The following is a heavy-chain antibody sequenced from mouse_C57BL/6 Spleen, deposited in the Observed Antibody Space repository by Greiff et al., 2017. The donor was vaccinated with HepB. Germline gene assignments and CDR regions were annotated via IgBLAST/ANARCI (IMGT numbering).Heavy chain of an antibody. CDR3: ARDALLRGFDY. CDR2: ISYSGST. D-gene: IGHD1-2*01. CDR1: GYSITSGYD. J-gene: IGHJ2*01. Sequence: DVQLVESGPGMVKPSQSLSLTCTVTGYSITSGYDWHWIRHFPGNKLEWMGYISYSGSTNYNPSLKSRISITHDTSKNHFFLKLNSVTTEDTATYYCARDALLRGFDYWGQGTTLTVSS. V-gene: IGHV3-1*01.